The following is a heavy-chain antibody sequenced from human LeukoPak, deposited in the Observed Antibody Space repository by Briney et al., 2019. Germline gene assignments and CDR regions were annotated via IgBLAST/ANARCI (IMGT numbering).Heavy chain of an antibody. D-gene: IGHD5-24*01. Sequence: SETLSLTCTVSGGSISNYYWSCIRQPAGKGLEWIGRIYTSASTNYNPYLKSRVTLSVDASRNQFSLRLSSLTAADTAVYYCARGRYCSATICSGGDAFDIWGQGTVVTVSS. J-gene: IGHJ3*02. V-gene: IGHV4-4*07. CDR3: ARGRYCSATICSGGDAFDI. CDR2: IYTSAST. CDR1: GGSISNYY.